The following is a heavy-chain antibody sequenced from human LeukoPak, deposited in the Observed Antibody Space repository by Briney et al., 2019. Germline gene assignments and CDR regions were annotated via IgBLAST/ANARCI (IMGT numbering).Heavy chain of an antibody. D-gene: IGHD3-10*01. CDR1: GYTFTSYG. CDR2: ISAYNGNT. V-gene: IGHV1-18*01. Sequence: ASVKVSCKASGYTFTSYGISWVRQAPGQGLEWMGWISAYNGNTNYAQKLQGRVTMTTDTSTSTAYMELRSLRSDDTAVYYCARDSDYYGSGLDYYGMDVWGQGTTVTVS. J-gene: IGHJ6*02. CDR3: ARDSDYYGSGLDYYGMDV.